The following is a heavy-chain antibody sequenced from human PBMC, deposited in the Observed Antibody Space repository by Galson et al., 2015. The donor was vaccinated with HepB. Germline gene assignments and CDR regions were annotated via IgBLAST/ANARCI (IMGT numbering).Heavy chain of an antibody. D-gene: IGHD5-12*01. CDR3: ARSRREVRGYRGYDYYRNHFDY. V-gene: IGHV1-69*13. CDR1: GGTFSSYA. CDR2: IISIFGTA. J-gene: IGHJ4*02. Sequence: SVKVSCKASGGTFSSYAISWVRQAPGQGLEWMGGIISIFGTANYAQKFQGRVTITADESTSTAYMELSSLRSEDTAVYYCARSRREVRGYRGYDYYRNHFDYWGQGTLVTVSS.